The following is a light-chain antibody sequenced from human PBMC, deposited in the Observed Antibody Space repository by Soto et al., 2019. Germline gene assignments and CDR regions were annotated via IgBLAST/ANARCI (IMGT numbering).Light chain of an antibody. CDR3: QQYGSSPLT. Sequence: EIDLTQSPGTLSLSPGERATLSCRASESVSDNYLAWYQQRSGQAPRLVIYGASSRASAVPDRFSGSGSGADFTLTISRLEPEDFAVYYCQQYGSSPLTFGGGTKVELK. V-gene: IGKV3-20*01. CDR2: GAS. CDR1: ESVSDNY. J-gene: IGKJ4*02.